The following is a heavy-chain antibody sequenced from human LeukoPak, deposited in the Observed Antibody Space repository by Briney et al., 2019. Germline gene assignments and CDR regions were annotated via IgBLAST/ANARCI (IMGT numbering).Heavy chain of an antibody. D-gene: IGHD2-15*01. Sequence: SETLSLTCTVSGGSISSSSYYWGWIRQPPGKGLEWIGSIYYSGSTYYNPSLKSRVTISVDTSKNQFSLKLSSVTAADTAVYYCARVGGSLLFHRNFDYWGQGTLVTVSS. J-gene: IGHJ4*02. CDR2: IYYSGST. CDR3: ARVGGSLLFHRNFDY. V-gene: IGHV4-39*07. CDR1: GGSISSSSYY.